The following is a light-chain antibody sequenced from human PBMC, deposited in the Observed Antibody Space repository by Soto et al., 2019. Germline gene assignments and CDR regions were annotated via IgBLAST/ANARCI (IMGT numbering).Light chain of an antibody. V-gene: IGKV1-33*01. CDR1: RDISNY. CDR3: QQYGNVPFT. CDR2: DAS. Sequence: DIQMTQSPSSLSASVGDRVTITCQASRDISNYLNWYQQKPGKAPKLLIYDASNLETGVPSRFSGSISGTDFSFTISSLQAEDFGTYYCQQYGNVPFTFGQGTTLEIK. J-gene: IGKJ2*01.